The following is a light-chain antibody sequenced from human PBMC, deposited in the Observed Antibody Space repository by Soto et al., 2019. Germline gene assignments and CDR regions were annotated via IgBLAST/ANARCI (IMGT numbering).Light chain of an antibody. J-gene: IGLJ1*01. CDR2: EVS. Sequence: QSVLTHPASLSRSPGQSITISCTGTSSDVGGYYYVSWYQQHAHKAPKLLIYEVSNRPSGVSKRFSGSKSGNTASLTISGLQAEDEADYYFSSYTSSSTLLYVFGNGTKGTVL. V-gene: IGLV2-14*01. CDR3: SSYTSSSTLLYV. CDR1: SSDVGGYYY.